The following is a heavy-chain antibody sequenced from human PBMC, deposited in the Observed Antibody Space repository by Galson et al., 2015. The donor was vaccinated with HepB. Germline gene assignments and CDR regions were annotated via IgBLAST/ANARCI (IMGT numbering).Heavy chain of an antibody. CDR2: ISATGGTT. D-gene: IGHD4-11*01. V-gene: IGHV3-23*01. J-gene: IGHJ4*02. Sequence: SLRLSCAASGFYFNNYAVTWVRQAPGKGLEWVSTISATGGTTYYGDSVKGRFSLYTDNSKNTVFFKLTSLRAEDTAVYFCAKGGSNWYTPLRTFDSWGQGTLVTVSS. CDR3: AKGGSNWYTPLRTFDS. CDR1: GFYFNNYA.